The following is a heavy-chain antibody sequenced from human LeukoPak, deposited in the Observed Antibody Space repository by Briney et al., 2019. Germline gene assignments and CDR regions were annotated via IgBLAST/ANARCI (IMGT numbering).Heavy chain of an antibody. J-gene: IGHJ5*02. CDR2: IYYSGST. V-gene: IGHV4-39*01. CDR3: ARTYYDIYWFDP. CDR1: GGSISSSGYY. D-gene: IGHD3-9*01. Sequence: SQTLSLTCTVSGGSISSSGYYWGWIRQPPGKGLEWIGSIYYSGSTYYNPSLKSRVTISVDTSKNQFSLKLSSVTAADTAVYYCARTYYDIYWFDPWGQGTLVTVSS.